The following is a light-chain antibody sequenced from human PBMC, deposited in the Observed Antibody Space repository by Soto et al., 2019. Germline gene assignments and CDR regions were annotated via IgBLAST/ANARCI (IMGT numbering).Light chain of an antibody. CDR3: SSFTSSSRYV. CDR1: SSDVGDYNY. J-gene: IGLJ1*01. CDR2: DVS. V-gene: IGLV2-14*01. Sequence: QSALTQPASVSGSPGQSITISCTGTSSDVGDYNYVSWYQQHPGKAPKFMIYDVSIRPSGVSNRFSGSKSGNTASLTISGLQAEDEADYSCSSFTSSSRYVFGTGTKVTVL.